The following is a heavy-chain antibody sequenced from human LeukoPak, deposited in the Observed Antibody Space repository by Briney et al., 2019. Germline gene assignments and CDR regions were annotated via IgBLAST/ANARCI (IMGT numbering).Heavy chain of an antibody. D-gene: IGHD5-12*01. J-gene: IGHJ4*02. Sequence: SETLSLTCTVSGGSISSYYWSWIRQPPGKGLEWIGYIYYSGSTNYNPSLKSRVTISVDTSKNQFSLKLSSVTAADTAVHYCARVTGYDWESSYDYWGQGTLVTVSS. V-gene: IGHV4-59*01. CDR1: GGSISSYY. CDR2: IYYSGST. CDR3: ARVTGYDWESSYDY.